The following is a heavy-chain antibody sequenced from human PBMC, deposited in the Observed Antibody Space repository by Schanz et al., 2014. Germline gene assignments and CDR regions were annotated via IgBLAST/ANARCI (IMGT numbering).Heavy chain of an antibody. CDR3: ARTGYDPSLTH. CDR1: GYTLTNFD. Sequence: QVQLVQSGSELKKPGASVKVSCKASGYTLTNFDINWVRQAPGQGLEWMGWMNPNSGTTGYAQKFQGRVTFTADTSTSTAFLEVTSLSSEDTAVYYCARTGYDPSLTHWGQGTLVTVSS. D-gene: IGHD5-12*01. V-gene: IGHV1-8*01. J-gene: IGHJ4*02. CDR2: MNPNSGTT.